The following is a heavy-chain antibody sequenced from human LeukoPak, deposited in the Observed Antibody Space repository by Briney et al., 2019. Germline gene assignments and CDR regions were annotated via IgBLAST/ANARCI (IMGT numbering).Heavy chain of an antibody. CDR3: AREDISSGFDY. CDR1: GGSISSSSYY. J-gene: IGHJ4*02. D-gene: IGHD6-19*01. CDR2: IYYSGST. V-gene: IGHV4-39*07. Sequence: PSETLSLTCTVSGGSISSSSYYWGWIRQPPGKGLEWIGSIYYSGSTYYNPSLKSRVTISVDTSKNQFSLKLSSVTAADTAVYYCAREDISSGFDYWGQGTLVTVSS.